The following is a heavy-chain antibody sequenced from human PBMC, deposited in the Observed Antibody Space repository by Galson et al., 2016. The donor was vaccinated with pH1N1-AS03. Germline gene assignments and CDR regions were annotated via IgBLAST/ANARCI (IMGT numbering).Heavy chain of an antibody. D-gene: IGHD2/OR15-2a*01. CDR1: GFTFNRHA. V-gene: IGHV3-30*18. CDR2: MSYDGSTK. Sequence: SLRLSCAASGFTFNRHAMHWVRQAPGKGLEWVAIMSYDGSTKYYTDSVRDRFTISRDNSKKTPYLHMSSLRAEDTAVYYCAKDLHFYDSYYLDYWGRGTLVIVSS. CDR3: AKDLHFYDSYYLDY. J-gene: IGHJ4*02.